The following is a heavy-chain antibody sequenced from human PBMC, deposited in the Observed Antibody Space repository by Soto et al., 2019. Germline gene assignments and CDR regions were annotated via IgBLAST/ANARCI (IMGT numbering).Heavy chain of an antibody. Sequence: EVQLLESGGGLVQPGGSLRLSCAASGFTFSSYAMSWVRQAPGKGLEWVSAISGSGGSTYYADSVKGRFTISRDNSKNTRYLQMNSLRAEDTAVYYCARGQWSKDYYDGMDVGGQGTTVTVSS. CDR3: ARGQWSKDYYDGMDV. CDR2: ISGSGGST. D-gene: IGHD6-19*01. V-gene: IGHV3-23*01. J-gene: IGHJ6*02. CDR1: GFTFSSYA.